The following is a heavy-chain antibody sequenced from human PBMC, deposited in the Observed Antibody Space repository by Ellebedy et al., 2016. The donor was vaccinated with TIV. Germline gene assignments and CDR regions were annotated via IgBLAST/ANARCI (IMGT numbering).Heavy chain of an antibody. CDR3: ALPYSGYGGADY. CDR1: GHTFTSYG. V-gene: IGHV1-18*01. Sequence: AASVKVSCKASGHTFTSYGISWVRQAPGQGLEWMGWISAYNGNTNYAQKLQGRVTMTTDTSTSTAYMELRSLRSDDTAVYYCALPYSGYGGADYWGQGTLVTVSS. CDR2: ISAYNGNT. D-gene: IGHD5-12*01. J-gene: IGHJ4*02.